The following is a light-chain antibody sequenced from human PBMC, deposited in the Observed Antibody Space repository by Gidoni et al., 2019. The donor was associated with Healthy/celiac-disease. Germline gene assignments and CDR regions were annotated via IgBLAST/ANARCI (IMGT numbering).Light chain of an antibody. V-gene: IGLV2-11*01. Sequence: QSALTQPRSVSGSPGQSVTISCTGTSSDVGGYNYVSWYQQHPGKAPKLMIYDVSKRPSGFPDRFSGSKSGNTASRTISGLQAEDEADYYCCSYAGSYTLYVFGTGTTVTVL. CDR2: DVS. CDR3: CSYAGSYTLYV. J-gene: IGLJ1*01. CDR1: SSDVGGYNY.